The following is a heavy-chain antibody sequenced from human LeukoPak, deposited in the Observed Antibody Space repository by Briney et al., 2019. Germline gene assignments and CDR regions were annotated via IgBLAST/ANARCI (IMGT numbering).Heavy chain of an antibody. V-gene: IGHV4-39*02. CDR1: GGSLSSSSYY. Sequence: ASETLSLTCSVSGGSLSSSSYYWGWIRQPPGKGLEWIGSIYYSGNTNYNPSLKSRVTISVDTSKNQFSLKLSSVTAADTAVYYCAREKGYMVRGKLGYWGQGTLVTVSS. D-gene: IGHD3-10*01. CDR2: IYYSGNT. J-gene: IGHJ4*02. CDR3: AREKGYMVRGKLGY.